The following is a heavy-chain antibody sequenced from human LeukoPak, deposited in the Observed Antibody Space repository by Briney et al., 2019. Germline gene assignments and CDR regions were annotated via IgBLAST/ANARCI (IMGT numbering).Heavy chain of an antibody. Sequence: GGSLRLSCAASGFTFSSYWMNWARQAPGKGLEWVASINHNGNVNYYVDSVKGRFTISRDNAKNSLYLQMNSLRADDTAIYYCARDKIVGPTTLDYWGQGTLVTVSS. D-gene: IGHD1-26*01. CDR2: INHNGNVN. J-gene: IGHJ4*02. V-gene: IGHV3-7*01. CDR1: GFTFSSYW. CDR3: ARDKIVGPTTLDY.